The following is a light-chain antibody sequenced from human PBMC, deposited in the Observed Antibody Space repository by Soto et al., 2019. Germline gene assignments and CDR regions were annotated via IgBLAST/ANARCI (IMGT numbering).Light chain of an antibody. CDR2: GVN. J-gene: IGLJ1*01. CDR3: SSYAVTNIFV. V-gene: IGLV2-8*01. CDR1: SSDVGGYDY. Sequence: QSVLTQPPSASGSPGQSVTISCTGTSSDVGGYDYVSWHQQHPGKAPKVIIYGVNKRPSGVPDRFSGSKSGNTASMTVSGLQAEDEADYYCSSYAVTNIFVFGTGTKVTVL.